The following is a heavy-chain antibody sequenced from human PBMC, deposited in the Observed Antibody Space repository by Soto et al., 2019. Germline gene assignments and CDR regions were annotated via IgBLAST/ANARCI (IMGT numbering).Heavy chain of an antibody. V-gene: IGHV3-30*18. CDR2: ISYDGSSK. CDR3: AKDVAVAADKGEFFDY. CDR1: GFTFSSYG. J-gene: IGHJ4*02. Sequence: GGSLRLSCAASGFTFSSYGMHWVRQAPGKGLEWVAVISYDGSSKYYADSVKGRFTISRDNSKNTLYLQMNSLRAEDTAVYYCAKDVAVAADKGEFFDYWGQGTLVTVSS. D-gene: IGHD6-19*01.